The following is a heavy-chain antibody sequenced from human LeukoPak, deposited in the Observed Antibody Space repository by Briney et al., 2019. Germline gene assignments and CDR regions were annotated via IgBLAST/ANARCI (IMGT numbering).Heavy chain of an antibody. Sequence: PGGSLRLSCTASEFTFDDYAMHWARQAPGKGLEWVSLISGDGGGTYYADSVRGRFTISRDNSKNSLSLQMNSLRIEDTALYYCAKTLPVAAHRKYYFYYYGMDVWGQGTTVTVSS. CDR2: ISGDGGGT. CDR1: EFTFDDYA. CDR3: AKTLPVAAHRKYYFYYYGMDV. V-gene: IGHV3-43*02. J-gene: IGHJ6*02. D-gene: IGHD1-14*01.